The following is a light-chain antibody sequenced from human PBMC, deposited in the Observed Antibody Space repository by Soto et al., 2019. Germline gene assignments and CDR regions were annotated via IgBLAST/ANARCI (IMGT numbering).Light chain of an antibody. J-gene: IGLJ1*01. Sequence: QSALTQPRSVSGSPGQSVTISCTGTSSDVGGYNYVSWYQQHPGKAPKLMIYDVSKRPSGVPDRFSGSKSGNTASLTISGLYAEEEADYYCCSYACSYTLYVFGTGTKVTVL. V-gene: IGLV2-11*01. CDR3: CSYACSYTLYV. CDR1: SSDVGGYNY. CDR2: DVS.